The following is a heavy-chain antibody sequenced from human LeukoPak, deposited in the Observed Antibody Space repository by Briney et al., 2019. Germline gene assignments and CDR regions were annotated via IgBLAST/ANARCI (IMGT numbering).Heavy chain of an antibody. Sequence: ASVKVSCKASGYTFTSYYVRWVRQAPGQGLEWMGVINPSGGSTTYAQKFQGRVTMTRDTSTSIVYMELSSLRSEDTAVYYCARDPTYCGGNCYSGKYYYGMDVWGQGTTVTVSS. CDR3: ARDPTYCGGNCYSGKYYYGMDV. D-gene: IGHD2-21*02. V-gene: IGHV1-46*01. CDR1: GYTFTSYY. CDR2: INPSGGST. J-gene: IGHJ6*02.